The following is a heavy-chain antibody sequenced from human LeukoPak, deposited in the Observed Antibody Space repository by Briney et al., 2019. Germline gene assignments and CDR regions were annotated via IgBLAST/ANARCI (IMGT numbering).Heavy chain of an antibody. D-gene: IGHD6-13*01. Sequence: ASVKVSCKASGYTFTSYDINWVRQATGQGLEWMGWMNPNSGNTGYAQKFQGRVTMTRNTSISTAYMDLSSLRSEDTAVYYCARGRYSSSPNYFDYWGQGTLVTVSS. CDR2: MNPNSGNT. J-gene: IGHJ4*02. V-gene: IGHV1-8*01. CDR3: ARGRYSSSPNYFDY. CDR1: GYTFTSYD.